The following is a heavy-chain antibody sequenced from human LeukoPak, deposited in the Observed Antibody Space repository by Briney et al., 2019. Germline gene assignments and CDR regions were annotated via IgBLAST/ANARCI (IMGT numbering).Heavy chain of an antibody. CDR1: GGSFSGYY. D-gene: IGHD1-14*01. J-gene: IGHJ4*02. Sequence: SETLSLTCAVYGGSFSGYYWSWIRQPPGKGLEWIGEINHSGSTNYNPSLKSRVTISVDTSKNQFSLKLSSVTAADTAVYYCARLNRPPEPYSYDYWGQGTLVTVSS. CDR2: INHSGST. CDR3: ARLNRPPEPYSYDY. V-gene: IGHV4-34*01.